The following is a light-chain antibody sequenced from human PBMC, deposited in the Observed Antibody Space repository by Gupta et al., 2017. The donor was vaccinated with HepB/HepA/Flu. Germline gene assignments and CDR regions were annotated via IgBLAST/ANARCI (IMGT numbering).Light chain of an antibody. CDR1: QVIKDH. Sequence: DIQMTQSPSSLSASVGDRVTITCRASQVIKDHLGWYQQKPGKAPKRLIYAASRLQSGVPSRFSGSGSGTEFTLTISSLQPEDFATYYCLQHNNYPETFGQGTKVEIK. CDR2: AAS. CDR3: LQHNNYPET. V-gene: IGKV1-17*01. J-gene: IGKJ1*01.